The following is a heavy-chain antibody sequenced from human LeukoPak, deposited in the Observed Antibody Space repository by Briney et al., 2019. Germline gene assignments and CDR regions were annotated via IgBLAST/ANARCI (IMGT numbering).Heavy chain of an antibody. J-gene: IGHJ4*02. CDR1: GFTFSSYA. Sequence: GGSLRLSCAASGFTFSSYAMSWVRQAPGKGLEWVSAISGSGGSTYYADSVKGRFTISRDNSKNTLYLQMNSLRAVDTAVYYCARDLIYGSGSYRYTHDYWGQGTLVTVSS. V-gene: IGHV3-23*01. D-gene: IGHD3-10*01. CDR3: ARDLIYGSGSYRYTHDY. CDR2: ISGSGGST.